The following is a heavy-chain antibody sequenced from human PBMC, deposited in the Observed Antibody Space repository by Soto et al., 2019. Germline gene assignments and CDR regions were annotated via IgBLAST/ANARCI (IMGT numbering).Heavy chain of an antibody. CDR2: VSTSSTTI. V-gene: IGHV3-48*01. CDR1: GFSFSTYT. CDR3: ARGERQQQRDY. Sequence: GXSLILSCAASGFSFSTYTMNWVRQPPGKGLEWVSYVSTSSTTIYYTDSVKGRFTISRDNAKNSLYLQMNSLRAEDTAVYYCARGERQQQRDYWGQGTLVTVSS. D-gene: IGHD6-13*01. J-gene: IGHJ4*02.